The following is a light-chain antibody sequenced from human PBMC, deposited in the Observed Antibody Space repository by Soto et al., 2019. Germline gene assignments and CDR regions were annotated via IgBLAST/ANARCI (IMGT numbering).Light chain of an antibody. V-gene: IGKV1-27*01. J-gene: IGKJ1*01. CDR1: QSISRY. Sequence: DIQMTQSPSSLSASVGDRVTVTCRAGQSISRYLNWYQQKPGKVPKLLIYAASTLQSGVPSRFSGSGSGTDFTLTISSLQPEDVATYYCQKYNSAPRTFGQRTKVDI. CDR2: AAS. CDR3: QKYNSAPRT.